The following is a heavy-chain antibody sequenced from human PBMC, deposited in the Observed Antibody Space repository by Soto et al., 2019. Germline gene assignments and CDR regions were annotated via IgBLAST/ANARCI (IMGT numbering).Heavy chain of an antibody. CDR3: ARGFSAGKGSPPDY. V-gene: IGHV3-7*03. J-gene: IGHJ4*02. Sequence: PGGSLRLSCAVSGFRFRDYWMSWVRQAPGKGLEWVANIKQDESDKYYVDSVKGRFTISRDNAKNALYLQMNSLRVEDTAVYYCARGFSAGKGSPPDYWGQGTLVTVSS. CDR2: IKQDESDK. D-gene: IGHD3-10*01. CDR1: GFRFRDYW.